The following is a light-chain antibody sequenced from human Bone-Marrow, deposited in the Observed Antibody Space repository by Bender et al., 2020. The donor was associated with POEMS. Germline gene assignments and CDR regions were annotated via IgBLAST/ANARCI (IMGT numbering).Light chain of an antibody. Sequence: SYVLTQPPSVSVAPGKTARITCGANNIGGKSVHWYQQRPGQAPVLVGYDDSDRPSGVPDRFSGSNAENTATLTSSRVEAGDEADYQCQVWDSSRDQVVFGGGTKLTVL. V-gene: IGLV3-21*03. J-gene: IGLJ2*01. CDR1: NIGGKS. CDR2: DDS. CDR3: QVWDSSRDQVV.